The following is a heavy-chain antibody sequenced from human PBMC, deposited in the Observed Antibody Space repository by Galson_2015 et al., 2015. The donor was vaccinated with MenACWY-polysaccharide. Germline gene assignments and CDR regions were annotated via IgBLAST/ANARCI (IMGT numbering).Heavy chain of an antibody. Sequence: SLRLSCAASGFSFSTYWMHWVRHAPGKGLVWVSRINADGSATGYADSVRGRFTISRDNAKNTLYLEMNSLRAEDTAVYYCTKAGAKYCSGSSCHFNWFDPWGQGTLVTVS. J-gene: IGHJ5*02. CDR1: GFSFSTYW. D-gene: IGHD2-15*01. V-gene: IGHV3-74*01. CDR3: TKAGAKYCSGSSCHFNWFDP. CDR2: INADGSAT.